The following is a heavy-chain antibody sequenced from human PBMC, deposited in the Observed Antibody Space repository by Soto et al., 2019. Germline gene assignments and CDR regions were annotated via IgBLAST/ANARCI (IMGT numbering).Heavy chain of an antibody. CDR1: GYTFTSYD. CDR3: AREGRRTVTILNCYCFDD. CDR2: MNPNSGNT. Sequence: ASVTVSCKASGYTFTSYDINWVRQATGQGLEWMGGMNPNSGNTGYAQKFQGRVTMTMNTSISTAYMELSSLRSEDTAVYYCAREGRRTVTILNCYCFDDWGQGTTVTVSS. V-gene: IGHV1-8*01. D-gene: IGHD4-4*01. J-gene: IGHJ6*02.